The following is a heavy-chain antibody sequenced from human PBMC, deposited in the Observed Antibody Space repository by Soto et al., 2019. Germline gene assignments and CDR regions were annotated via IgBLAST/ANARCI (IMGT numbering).Heavy chain of an antibody. J-gene: IGHJ3*02. CDR1: GASVKSGGYY. V-gene: IGHV4-31*03. Sequence: SETLSLTCSVSGASVKSGGYYWNWIRQHPGKDLEWMGYIYYGGATNYNPSLKSRLLISIDTSKNQFSLRLSSVTAADTAVYFCARDSTIAARAFDIWGQGTMVTV. D-gene: IGHD6-13*01. CDR3: ARDSTIAARAFDI. CDR2: IYYGGAT.